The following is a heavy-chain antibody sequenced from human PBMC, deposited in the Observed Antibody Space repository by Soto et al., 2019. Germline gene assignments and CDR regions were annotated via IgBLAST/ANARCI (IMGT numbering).Heavy chain of an antibody. CDR3: TRGHNHGYSTFDQ. CDR2: IYYSGST. V-gene: IGHV4-59*01. J-gene: IGHJ4*02. Sequence: SETLSLTCTVSGGSIISYYWSWIRQPPGKGLEWIGYIYYSGSTNYNPSLRSRVTISVDTSKNQFSLKLSSVTAADTAVYYCTRGHNHGYSTFDQWGQGTLVTVSS. CDR1: GGSIISYY. D-gene: IGHD5-18*01.